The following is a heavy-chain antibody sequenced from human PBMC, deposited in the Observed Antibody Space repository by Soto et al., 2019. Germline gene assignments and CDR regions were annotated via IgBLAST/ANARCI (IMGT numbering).Heavy chain of an antibody. V-gene: IGHV3-30*18. CDR3: AKARGDYANYWYFDL. CDR2: ISDDGSNK. J-gene: IGHJ2*01. Sequence: QVQLVESGGGVVQPGRSLRLSCAGSGFTFINYCMHWVRQAPGKGLEWVAVISDDGSNKYYADSVKGRFTISRDNSKNTLYLQMDSLRLEETAVYYCAKARGDYANYWYFDLWGRGTLVTGSS. CDR1: GFTFINYC. D-gene: IGHD4-17*01.